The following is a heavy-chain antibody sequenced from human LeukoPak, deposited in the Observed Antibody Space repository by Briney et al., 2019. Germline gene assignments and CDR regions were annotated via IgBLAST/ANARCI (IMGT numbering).Heavy chain of an antibody. Sequence: PGGPLRLSCAASGFTFSSYGMHWVRQAPGKGLEWVSYISSSSSTIYYADSVKGRFTISRDNAKNSLYLQMNSLRAEDTAVYYCAGEYSSSTGKASDYWGQGTLVTVSS. J-gene: IGHJ4*02. CDR3: AGEYSSSTGKASDY. V-gene: IGHV3-48*01. D-gene: IGHD6-6*01. CDR1: GFTFSSYG. CDR2: ISSSSSTI.